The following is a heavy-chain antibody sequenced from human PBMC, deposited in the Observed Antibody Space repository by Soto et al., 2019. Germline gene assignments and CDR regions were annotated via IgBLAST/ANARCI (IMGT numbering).Heavy chain of an antibody. J-gene: IGHJ3*02. V-gene: IGHV3-23*01. CDR2: ISGSGGST. Sequence: TGGSLRLSCAASGFTFSSYAMSWVRQAPGKGLEWVSAISGSGGSTYYADSVKGRFTISRDNSKNTLYLQMNSLRAEDTAVYYCAKDLITMIVVVRLGDDAFDIWGQGTMVTVSS. CDR1: GFTFSSYA. D-gene: IGHD3-22*01. CDR3: AKDLITMIVVVRLGDDAFDI.